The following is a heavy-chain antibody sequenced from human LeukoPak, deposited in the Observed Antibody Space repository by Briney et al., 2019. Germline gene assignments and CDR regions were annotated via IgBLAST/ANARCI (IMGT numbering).Heavy chain of an antibody. CDR3: ARDREITIFGVVGASCFDY. D-gene: IGHD3-3*01. CDR2: ISSSGSTI. Sequence: PGGSLRLSCAASGFTFSDYYMSWIRQAPGKGLEWVSYISSSGSTIYYADSVKGRFTISRDNAKNSLYLQMNSLRAEDTAVYYCARDREITIFGVVGASCFDYWGQGTLVTVSS. V-gene: IGHV3-11*04. CDR1: GFTFSDYY. J-gene: IGHJ4*02.